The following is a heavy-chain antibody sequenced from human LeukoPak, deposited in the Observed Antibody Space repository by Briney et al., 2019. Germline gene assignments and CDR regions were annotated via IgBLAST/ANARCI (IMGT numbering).Heavy chain of an antibody. D-gene: IGHD3-16*01. V-gene: IGHV4-31*03. Sequence: SETLSLTCTVSGGSISSGGYYWSWIRQHPGKGLEWIGYIYYSGSTYYNPSLKSRVTISVDTSKNQFSLNLSSVTAADTAVYYCARRWVYDKRAFDAWGQGTMVTASS. CDR3: ARRWVYDKRAFDA. CDR2: IYYSGST. J-gene: IGHJ3*01. CDR1: GGSISSGGYY.